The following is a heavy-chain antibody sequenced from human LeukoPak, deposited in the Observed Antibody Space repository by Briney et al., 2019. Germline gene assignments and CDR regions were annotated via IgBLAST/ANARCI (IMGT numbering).Heavy chain of an antibody. CDR2: ISWNSGNI. Sequence: GGSLRLSCAASGFTFDDYAMHWVRHAPGKGLEWVSGISWNSGNIGYADSVKGRFTISRDNAKNSLYLQMNSLRAEDTALYYCAKAGGSYYEGDAFDIWGQGTMVTVSS. CDR1: GFTFDDYA. D-gene: IGHD1-26*01. J-gene: IGHJ3*02. CDR3: AKAGGSYYEGDAFDI. V-gene: IGHV3-9*01.